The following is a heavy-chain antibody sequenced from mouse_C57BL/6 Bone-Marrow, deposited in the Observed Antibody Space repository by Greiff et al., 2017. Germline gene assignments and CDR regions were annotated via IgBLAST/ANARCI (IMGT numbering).Heavy chain of an antibody. J-gene: IGHJ1*03. D-gene: IGHD2-4*01. CDR2: IDPENGDT. V-gene: IGHV14-4*01. CDR1: GFNIKDDY. Sequence: VQLQQSGAELVRPGASVKLSCTASGFNIKDDYMHWVKQRPEQGLEWIGWIDPENGDTEYASKFQGKATITADTSSNTAYLQLSSLTSEDTAVYYCTLYYDYDVDWYFDVWGTGTTVTVSS. CDR3: TLYYDYDVDWYFDV.